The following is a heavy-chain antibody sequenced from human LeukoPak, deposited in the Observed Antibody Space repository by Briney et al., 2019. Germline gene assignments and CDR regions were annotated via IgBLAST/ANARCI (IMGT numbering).Heavy chain of an antibody. D-gene: IGHD4-11*01. V-gene: IGHV4-59*01. CDR1: DDSITMYY. CDR2: VDHTGST. Sequence: SETLSLTCSVSDDSITMYYWTWIRQPPGKGLEWIGYVDHTGSTNFNPSLNGRVSISRDTSRNLFSLRLRSVTAADTAVYFCARGRVSSSTWYSTYYYYFYMDVWGKGTTVTVSS. CDR3: ARGRVSSSTWYSTYYYYFYMDV. J-gene: IGHJ6*03.